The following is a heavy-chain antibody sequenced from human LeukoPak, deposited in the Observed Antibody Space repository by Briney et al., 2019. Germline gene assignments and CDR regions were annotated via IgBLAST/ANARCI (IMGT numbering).Heavy chain of an antibody. V-gene: IGHV3-33*01. J-gene: IGHJ5*02. CDR1: GFTFSSYG. CDR3: ARDSSGWYSENNWFDP. Sequence: GRSLRLSCAASGFTFSSYGMHWVRQAPGKGLEWVAVIWYDGSNKYYADSVKGRFTISRDNSKNTLYLQMNSLRAEGTAVYYCARDSSGWYSENNWFDPWGQGTLVTVSS. CDR2: IWYDGSNK. D-gene: IGHD6-19*01.